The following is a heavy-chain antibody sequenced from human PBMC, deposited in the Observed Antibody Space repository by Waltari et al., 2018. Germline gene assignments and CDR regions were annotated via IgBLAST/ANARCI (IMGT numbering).Heavy chain of an antibody. D-gene: IGHD3-22*01. CDR1: GFTFSSYE. CDR3: ARRTYYYDSSGYPHSGYFDL. CDR2: ISSSGSTI. J-gene: IGHJ2*01. V-gene: IGHV3-48*03. Sequence: EVQLVESGGGLVQPGGSLRLSCAASGFTFSSYERNWVRQAPGKGLGWVSDISSSGSTIYYADSVKGRFTISRDNAKNSLYLQMNSLRAEDTAVYYCARRTYYYDSSGYPHSGYFDLWGRGTLVTVSS.